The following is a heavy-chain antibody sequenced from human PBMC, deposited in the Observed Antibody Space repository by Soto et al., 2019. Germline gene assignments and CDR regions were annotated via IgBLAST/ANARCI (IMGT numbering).Heavy chain of an antibody. D-gene: IGHD3-9*01. CDR1: GDSVSSRSAV. J-gene: IGHJ5*02. CDR3: VYFAGYDNDWRGWFDP. CDR2: TYYRSKWYS. Sequence: SQTLSLTCAISGDSVSSRSAVWNWIRQSPSRGLEWLGRTYYRSKWYSDYAVSVRSRITVNADTAKNQFSLQLSSVTAEDTAIYYCVYFAGYDNDWRGWFDPWAQGNLVTVSS. V-gene: IGHV6-1*01.